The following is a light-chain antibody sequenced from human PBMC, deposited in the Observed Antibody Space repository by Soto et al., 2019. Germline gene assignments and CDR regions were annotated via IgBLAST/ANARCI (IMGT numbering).Light chain of an antibody. CDR2: AAS. J-gene: IGKJ3*01. CDR1: QSISSY. Sequence: DIQMTQSPSSLSASVGDGVTLACRASQSISSYLNWYQQKPGKAPKLLISAASSLQSGVPSRFSGSGSGTDFTLTISSLQPEDFATYYCQQDLRPPLTFGPGTKVDNK. V-gene: IGKV1-39*01. CDR3: QQDLRPPLT.